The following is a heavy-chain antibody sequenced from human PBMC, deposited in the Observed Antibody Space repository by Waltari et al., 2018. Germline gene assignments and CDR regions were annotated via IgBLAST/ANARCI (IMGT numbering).Heavy chain of an antibody. D-gene: IGHD6-25*01. J-gene: IGHJ5*02. Sequence: QVQLVESGGGVVQPGGSLRLSCAASGFTFSSYGMHWVRQAPGKGLAWIGYIYYSGSTYYNPSLKSRVTISVDTSKNQFSLKLSSVTAADTAVYYCARERLAAYGFDPWGQGTLVTVSS. V-gene: IGHV4-59*06. CDR1: GFTFSSYG. CDR3: ARERLAAYGFDP. CDR2: IYYSGST.